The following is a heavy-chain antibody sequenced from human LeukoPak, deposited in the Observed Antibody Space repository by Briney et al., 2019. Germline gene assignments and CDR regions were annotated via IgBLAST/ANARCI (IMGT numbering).Heavy chain of an antibody. CDR3: ARDSGRYNYGPYHY. D-gene: IGHD5-18*01. J-gene: IGHJ4*02. V-gene: IGHV3-33*01. Sequence: PGRSLRLSCAASGFTFSRYGMHWVRQAPGKGLEWVAFIWDDGSNKDYEDSVKGRSAISRDNSKNTLYLQMNSLIVEDTAIYYCARDSGRYNYGPYHYWGQGILVTVSS. CDR2: IWDDGSNK. CDR1: GFTFSRYG.